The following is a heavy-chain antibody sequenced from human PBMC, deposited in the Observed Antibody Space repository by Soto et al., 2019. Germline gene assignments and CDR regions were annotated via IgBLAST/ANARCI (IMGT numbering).Heavy chain of an antibody. Sequence: GGTLRLSCAASGFTFSNAWMSWVRQAPGKGLEWVGRIKSKTDGGTTDYAAPVKGRFTISRDDSKNTLYLQMNSLTTEDTAVYYSTTEDDILTGYSPYYYYGMDVWGQGTTVTVSS. CDR2: IKSKTDGGTT. J-gene: IGHJ6*02. CDR3: TTEDDILTGYSPYYYYGMDV. D-gene: IGHD3-9*01. CDR1: GFTFSNAW. V-gene: IGHV3-15*01.